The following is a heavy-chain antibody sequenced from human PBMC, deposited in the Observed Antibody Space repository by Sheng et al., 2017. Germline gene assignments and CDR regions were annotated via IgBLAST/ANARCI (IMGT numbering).Heavy chain of an antibody. CDR1: GYTFTSYD. CDR2: MNPNSGNT. V-gene: IGHV1-8*03. J-gene: IGHJ6*03. CDR3: ARGNTFFQGSYYYYYYYMDV. Sequence: QVQLVQSGAEVKKPGASVKVSCKASGYTFTSYDINWVRQATGQGLEWMGWMNPNSGNTGYAQNFQGRVTITRNTSISTAYMELSSLRSEDTAVYYCARGNTFFQGSYYYYYYYMDVWGKGTTVTVS.